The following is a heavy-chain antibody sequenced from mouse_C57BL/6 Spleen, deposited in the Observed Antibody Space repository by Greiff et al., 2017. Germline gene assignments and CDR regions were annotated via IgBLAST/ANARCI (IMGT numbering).Heavy chain of an antibody. CDR1: GYTFTSYW. CDR3: ARGDYGSSPYAMDY. CDR2: IDPNSGGT. Sequence: VQLQQPGAELVKPGASVKLSCKASGYTFTSYWMHWVKQRPGRGLEGIGRIDPNSGGTKYNEKFKSKATLTVDKPSSTAYMQLSSLTSEDSAVYYCARGDYGSSPYAMDYWGQGTSVTVSS. J-gene: IGHJ4*01. D-gene: IGHD1-1*01. V-gene: IGHV1-72*01.